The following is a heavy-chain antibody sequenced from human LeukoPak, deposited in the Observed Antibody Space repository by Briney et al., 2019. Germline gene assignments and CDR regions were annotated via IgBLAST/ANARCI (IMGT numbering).Heavy chain of an antibody. J-gene: IGHJ6*03. CDR3: ARDATTTVGSVYMDV. Sequence: GGSLRLSCAASGFTFNTYELNWVRQAPGKGLEWLAHISNSGDIIHYATSVEDRFTISRDNAKNSVYLQMNSLRVEDTALYYCARDATTTVGSVYMDVWGKGTAVIIS. CDR1: GFTFNTYE. D-gene: IGHD3-10*01. CDR2: ISNSGDII. V-gene: IGHV3-48*03.